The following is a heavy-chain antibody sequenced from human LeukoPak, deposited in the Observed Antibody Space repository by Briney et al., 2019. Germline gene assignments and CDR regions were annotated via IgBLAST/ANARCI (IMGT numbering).Heavy chain of an antibody. D-gene: IGHD5-18*01. Sequence: GGSLSLSCAASGFTFSSYAMHWIRQAPGKGLEWVAVISYDGSNKYYADSVKGRFTISRDNSKNTLYLQMNSLRAEDTAVYYCARADVDTTMAYFFDYWGQGTLVTVSS. V-gene: IGHV3-30*04. CDR3: ARADVDTTMAYFFDY. CDR1: GFTFSSYA. CDR2: ISYDGSNK. J-gene: IGHJ4*02.